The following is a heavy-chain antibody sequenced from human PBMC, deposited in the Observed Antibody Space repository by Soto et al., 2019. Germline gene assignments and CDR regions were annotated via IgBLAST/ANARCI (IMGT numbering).Heavy chain of an antibody. CDR1: GGSFSGYY. CDR3: ARCIRVGLRGVGY. Sequence: QVQLQQWGAGLLKPSETLSLTCAVYGGSFSGYYWSWIRQPPGKGLEWIGEINHSGSTNYNPSLKSRVTISVDTSKNQFSLKLSSVTAADTAVYYCARCIRVGLRGVGYWGQGTLVTVSS. CDR2: INHSGST. D-gene: IGHD2-8*01. J-gene: IGHJ4*02. V-gene: IGHV4-34*01.